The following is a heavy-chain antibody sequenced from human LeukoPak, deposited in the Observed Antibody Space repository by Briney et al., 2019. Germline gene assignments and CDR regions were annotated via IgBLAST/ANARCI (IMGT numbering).Heavy chain of an antibody. CDR2: ISYDGSNK. V-gene: IGHV3-30*04. CDR3: AREYSVAAAGTRYFDY. CDR1: GFTFSSYV. D-gene: IGHD6-13*01. Sequence: GRSLRLSCAASGFTFSSYVMHWVRQAPGKGLEWVAVISYDGSNKYYADSVKGRFTISRDNSKNTLYLQMNSLRAEDTAVYYCAREYSVAAAGTRYFDYWGQGTLVTVSS. J-gene: IGHJ4*02.